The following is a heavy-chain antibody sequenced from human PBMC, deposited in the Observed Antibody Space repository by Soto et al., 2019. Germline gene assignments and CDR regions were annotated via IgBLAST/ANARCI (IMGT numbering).Heavy chain of an antibody. J-gene: IGHJ4*02. CDR1: GGSMNYYY. CDR3: ARGNSSSWYWAFDY. D-gene: IGHD6-13*01. V-gene: IGHV4-59*08. Sequence: PSETLSLTCTVSGGSMNYYYWIWIRQSPGKRLQWIGYIYYTGNINYNPSLESRVTMSVDTSKNQFSLKLSSVTAADAAVYYCARGNSSSWYWAFDYWGQGTLVTVSS. CDR2: IYYTGNI.